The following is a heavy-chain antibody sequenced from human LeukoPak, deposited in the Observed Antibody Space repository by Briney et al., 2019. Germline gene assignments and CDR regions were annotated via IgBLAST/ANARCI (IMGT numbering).Heavy chain of an antibody. J-gene: IGHJ6*02. CDR2: ISDSGNT. D-gene: IGHD3-22*01. CDR3: TRDHYYDSSGYYVPYYYYGMDV. V-gene: IGHV4-39*02. CDR1: GGSISNRSYY. Sequence: SETLSLTCTVSGGSISNRSYYWGWIRQPPGKGVEWIGKISDSGNTYYSPSLRSRVTTSIDTSKNQFSLKLSSVTAADTAVYYRTRDHYYDSSGYYVPYYYYGMDVWGQGTTVTVSS.